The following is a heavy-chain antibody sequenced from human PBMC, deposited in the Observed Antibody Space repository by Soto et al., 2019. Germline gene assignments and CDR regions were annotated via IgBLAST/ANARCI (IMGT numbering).Heavy chain of an antibody. CDR1: GGSISSGGYS. D-gene: IGHD3-22*01. V-gene: IGHV4-30-2*05. Sequence: PSETLSLTCAVSGGSISSGGYSWSWIRQPPGKGLEWIGYIYHSGSTYYNPSLKSRVTISVDTSKNQFSLKLSSVTAADTAVYYCARVSDSSGYYFDYWGQGTLVTVS. CDR2: IYHSGST. J-gene: IGHJ4*02. CDR3: ARVSDSSGYYFDY.